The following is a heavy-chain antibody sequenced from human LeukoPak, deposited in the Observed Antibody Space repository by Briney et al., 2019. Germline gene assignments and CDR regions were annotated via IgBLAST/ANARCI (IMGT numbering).Heavy chain of an antibody. CDR2: ISYDGSNK. CDR1: GFTFSSCG. CDR3: AKDRDTAMDFDY. D-gene: IGHD5-18*01. J-gene: IGHJ4*02. Sequence: PGRSLRLSCAASGFTFSSCGMHWVRQAPGKGLEWVAVISYDGSNKYYADSVKGRFTISRDNSKNTLYLQMNSLRAEDTAVYYCAKDRDTAMDFDYWGQGTLVTVSS. V-gene: IGHV3-30*18.